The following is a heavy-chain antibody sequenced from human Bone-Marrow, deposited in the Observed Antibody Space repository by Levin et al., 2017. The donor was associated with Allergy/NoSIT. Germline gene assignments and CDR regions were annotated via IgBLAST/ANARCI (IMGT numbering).Heavy chain of an antibody. CDR1: GDSISRYY. CDR3: ARDAQTSPTRNYGMDV. V-gene: IGHV4-59*01. CDR2: IYYSGST. Sequence: PSETLSLTCTVSGDSISRYYWSWIRQPPGKGLEWIGYIYYSGSTNYNPSLKSRVTISVDTSKNQFSLDLNFVTAADTAVYYCARDAQTSPTRNYGMDVWGQRTTVTVSS. J-gene: IGHJ6*02.